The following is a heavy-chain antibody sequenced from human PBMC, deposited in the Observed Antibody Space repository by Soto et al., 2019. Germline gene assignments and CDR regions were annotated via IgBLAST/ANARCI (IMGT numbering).Heavy chain of an antibody. D-gene: IGHD3-10*01. Sequence: SETLSLTCTVSGGSISSYYWSWIRQPPGKGLEWIGYIYYSGSTNYNPSLKSRVTISVDTSKNQFSLKLSSVTAADTAVYYCAREGRRVRGVISYYYGMDVWGQGTTVTVSS. CDR3: AREGRRVRGVISYYYGMDV. V-gene: IGHV4-59*01. CDR1: GGSISSYY. J-gene: IGHJ6*02. CDR2: IYYSGST.